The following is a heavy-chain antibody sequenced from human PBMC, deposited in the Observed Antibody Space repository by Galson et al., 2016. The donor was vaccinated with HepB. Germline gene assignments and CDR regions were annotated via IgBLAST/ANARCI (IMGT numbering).Heavy chain of an antibody. CDR1: GFTFSGHA. CDR2: ISGSGGIT. D-gene: IGHD5-18*01. Sequence: SLRLSCAASGFTFSGHAMTWVRQAPGKGLEWVSGISGSGGITYYADSVKGRFTISRDNSKNTLYLQMNSLRAEDTTAYYCAKDKDFRGYSYGYDPTPFDYWGQGTLVTVSS. CDR3: AKDKDFRGYSYGYDPTPFDY. V-gene: IGHV3-23*01. J-gene: IGHJ4*02.